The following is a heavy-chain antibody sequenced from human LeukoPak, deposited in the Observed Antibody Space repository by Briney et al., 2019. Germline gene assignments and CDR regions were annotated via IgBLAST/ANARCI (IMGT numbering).Heavy chain of an antibody. CDR2: MNPNSGYT. Sequence: ASVMVSCKASGYTSANYDINWVRQATGQGLEWMGWMNPNSGYTGYAQKFQGRVTMTRNTSISTAYMELISLRSEDTAVYYCARTPSSSGLVWFDYWGQGTLVAVSS. D-gene: IGHD6-19*01. CDR1: GYTSANYD. CDR3: ARTPSSSGLVWFDY. J-gene: IGHJ4*02. V-gene: IGHV1-8*01.